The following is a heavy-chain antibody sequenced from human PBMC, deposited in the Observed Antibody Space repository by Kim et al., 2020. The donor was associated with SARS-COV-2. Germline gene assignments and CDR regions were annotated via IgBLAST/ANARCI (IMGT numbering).Heavy chain of an antibody. D-gene: IGHD6-19*01. CDR1: GFTFSSYA. V-gene: IGHV3-23*01. CDR2: ISGSGGST. J-gene: IGHJ2*01. Sequence: GGSLRLSCAASGFTFSSYAMSWVRQAPGKGLEWVSAISGSGGSTYYAASVKGRFTISRDNSKNTLHLQMNSLSAEDTAEFYSTKTVAGTISWYFDLWGRG. CDR3: TKTVAGTISWYFDL.